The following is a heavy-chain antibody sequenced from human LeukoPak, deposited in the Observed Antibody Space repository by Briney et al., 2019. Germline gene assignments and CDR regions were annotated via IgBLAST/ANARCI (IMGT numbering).Heavy chain of an antibody. CDR2: INHSRST. Sequence: SETLSLTCAVYGGSFSGYYWSWIRQPPGKGLEWIGEINHSRSTNYNPSLKSRVTISVDTSKNQFSLKLSSVTAADTAVYYCARGGDYGGDYWGQGTLVTVSS. J-gene: IGHJ4*02. V-gene: IGHV4-34*01. CDR3: ARGGDYGGDY. CDR1: GGSFSGYY. D-gene: IGHD4-17*01.